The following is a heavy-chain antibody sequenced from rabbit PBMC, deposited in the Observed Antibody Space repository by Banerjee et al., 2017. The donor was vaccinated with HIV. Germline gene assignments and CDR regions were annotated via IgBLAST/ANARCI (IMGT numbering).Heavy chain of an antibody. V-gene: IGHV1S40*01. CDR3: ARADYSGDGWGFNL. J-gene: IGHJ4*01. Sequence: QSLEESGGDLVKPGASLTLTCTASGFTISSSYYMCWVRQAPGKGLEWIACIYGGGVGSTWYASWAKGRFTISKASSTTVTLQMTSLAVADTATYFCARADYSGDGWGFNLWGPGTLVT. D-gene: IGHD7-1*01. CDR1: GFTISSSYY. CDR2: IYGGGVGST.